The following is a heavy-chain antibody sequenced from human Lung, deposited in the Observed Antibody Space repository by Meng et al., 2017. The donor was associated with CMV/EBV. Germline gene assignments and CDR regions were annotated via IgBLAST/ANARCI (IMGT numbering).Heavy chain of an antibody. J-gene: IGHJ5*01. CDR2: IDGTGRT. V-gene: IGHV4-34*01. D-gene: IGHD1-7*01. Sequence: SXAVYGGSFSGSYWHWIRQPPGMGLEWIGEIDGTGRTKYSPSLDSRVTILLDTSKKQFSLELSSVTAADTAVYYCARLTGTVYVHWFDSCGQGTLVTVSS. CDR1: GGSFSGSY. CDR3: ARLTGTVYVHWFDS.